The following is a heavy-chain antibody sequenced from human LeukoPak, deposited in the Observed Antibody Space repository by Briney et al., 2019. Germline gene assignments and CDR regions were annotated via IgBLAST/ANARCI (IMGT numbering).Heavy chain of an antibody. CDR2: IKQDGSEK. CDR1: GFTVSSNY. D-gene: IGHD3-10*01. J-gene: IGHJ4*02. V-gene: IGHV3-7*04. Sequence: GGSLRLSCVASGFTVSSNYMSWVRQAPGKGLEWVANIKQDGSEKYYVDSVKGRFTISRDNAKNSLYLQMNSLRAEDTAVYYCARGFGSFDYWGQGTLVTVSS. CDR3: ARGFGSFDY.